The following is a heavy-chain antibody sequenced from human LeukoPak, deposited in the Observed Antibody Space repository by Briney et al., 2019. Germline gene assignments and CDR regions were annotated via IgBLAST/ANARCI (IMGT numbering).Heavy chain of an antibody. D-gene: IGHD3-10*01. CDR2: VNNDGSST. CDR3: AAPGNYASGPFDF. Sequence: PGGSLRLSCAASGFTFSSYWMHWVRQAPGKGLVWVSRVNNDGSSTTYADSVQGRFTISRDNAKNTLYLQMNSLRAEDTAVYYCAAPGNYASGPFDFWGRGTLVTVSS. V-gene: IGHV3-74*01. J-gene: IGHJ4*02. CDR1: GFTFSSYW.